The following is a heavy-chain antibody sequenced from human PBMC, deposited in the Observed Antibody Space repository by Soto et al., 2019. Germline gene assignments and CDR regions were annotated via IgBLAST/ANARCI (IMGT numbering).Heavy chain of an antibody. CDR3: ATKRKYCSSTSCSIRDAFDI. CDR2: IIPILGIA. J-gene: IGHJ3*02. D-gene: IGHD2-2*01. V-gene: IGHV1-69*02. Sequence: SVKVSCKASGGTFSSYTISWVRQAPGQGLEWMGRIIPILGIANYAQKFQGRVTITADKSTSTAYMELSSLRSEDTAVYYCATKRKYCSSTSCSIRDAFDIWGQGTMVTVSS. CDR1: GGTFSSYT.